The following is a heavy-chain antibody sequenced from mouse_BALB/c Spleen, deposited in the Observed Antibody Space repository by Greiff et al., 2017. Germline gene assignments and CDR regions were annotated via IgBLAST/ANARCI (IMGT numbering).Heavy chain of an antibody. V-gene: IGHV3-8*02. Sequence: EVQLVESGPSLVKPSQTLSLTCSVTGDSITSGYWNWIRKFPGNKLEYMGYISYSGSTYYNPSLKSRISITRDTSKNQYYLHLNSVTTEDTATYYCARRKGLRLYAMDYWGQGTSVTVSS. CDR2: ISYSGST. J-gene: IGHJ4*01. D-gene: IGHD2-4*01. CDR3: ARRKGLRLYAMDY. CDR1: GDSITSGY.